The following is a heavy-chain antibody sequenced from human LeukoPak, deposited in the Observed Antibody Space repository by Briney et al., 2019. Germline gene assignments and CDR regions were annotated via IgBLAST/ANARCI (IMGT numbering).Heavy chain of an antibody. CDR3: AGYCSGGSCYRRPGSDY. Sequence: SVKVSCKASGGTFSSYAISWVRQAPGQGLESMRRIIPICGTANYAQKFQGRVTITADESTSTAYMELSSLRSEDTAVYYCAGYCSGGSCYRRPGSDYWGQGTLVTVSS. D-gene: IGHD2-15*01. V-gene: IGHV1-69*13. CDR2: IIPICGTA. CDR1: GGTFSSYA. J-gene: IGHJ4*02.